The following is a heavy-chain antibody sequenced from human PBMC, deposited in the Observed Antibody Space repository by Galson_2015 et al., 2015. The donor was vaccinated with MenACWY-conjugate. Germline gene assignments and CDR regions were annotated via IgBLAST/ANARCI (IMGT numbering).Heavy chain of an antibody. CDR2: ISSSSSYI. D-gene: IGHD6-19*01. Sequence: ALRISCAASGFTFSSYSMNWVRQAPGKGLEWDSSISSSSSYIYYADSVKGRFTISRDNSKNTLYLQMNSLRAEDTAVYYCAKGGVAGRLHDYYYMDVWGKGTTVTVSS. CDR3: AKGGVAGRLHDYYYMDV. CDR1: GFTFSSYS. J-gene: IGHJ6*03. V-gene: IGHV3-21*04.